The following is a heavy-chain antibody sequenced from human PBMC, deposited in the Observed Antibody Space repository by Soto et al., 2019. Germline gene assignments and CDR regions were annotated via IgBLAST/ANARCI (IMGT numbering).Heavy chain of an antibody. CDR1: GGTFSNYA. CDR2: IIPIFGTA. J-gene: IGHJ4*02. Sequence: QVQLVQSGAEVKKPGSSVKVSCKASGGTFSNYAITCVRQAPGQGLEWMGGIIPIFGTANSAQKFQGRVTITADESTSPAYMELSSLRSEDTAMYYCARSIFRGIMTPDYWGQGTLVAVSS. CDR3: ARSIFRGIMTPDY. D-gene: IGHD3-3*01. V-gene: IGHV1-69*01.